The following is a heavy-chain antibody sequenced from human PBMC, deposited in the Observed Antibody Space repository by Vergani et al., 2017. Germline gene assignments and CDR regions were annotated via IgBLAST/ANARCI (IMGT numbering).Heavy chain of an antibody. V-gene: IGHV4-61*02. Sequence: QVQLQESGPGLVKPSQTLSLTCTVSGGSISSGSYYWSWIRQPAGKGLEWIGRIYTSGTTNYNPSLKSRVTISVDTSKNQFSRKLSSVTAADTAVYYCARLGDSYGPPQYXFDYWGQGTLVTVSS. D-gene: IGHD5-18*01. CDR1: GGSISSGSYY. CDR2: IYTSGTT. J-gene: IGHJ4*02. CDR3: ARLGDSYGPPQYXFDY.